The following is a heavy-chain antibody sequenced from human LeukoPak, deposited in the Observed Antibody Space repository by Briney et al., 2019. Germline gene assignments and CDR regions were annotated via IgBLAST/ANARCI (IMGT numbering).Heavy chain of an antibody. D-gene: IGHD4-17*01. CDR2: ISSRSSYI. Sequence: GGSLRLSCAASGFTFSSYSMNWVRQAPGKGLEWVSSISSRSSYIYYADSVKGRFTISRDNSKNTLYLQMNSLRGEDTAVYYCAKTGSTVTALNWFDPWGQGTLVTVSS. V-gene: IGHV3-21*04. J-gene: IGHJ5*02. CDR3: AKTGSTVTALNWFDP. CDR1: GFTFSSYS.